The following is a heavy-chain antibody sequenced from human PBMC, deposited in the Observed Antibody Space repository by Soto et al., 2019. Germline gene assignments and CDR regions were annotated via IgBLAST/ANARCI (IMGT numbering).Heavy chain of an antibody. CDR1: GGSFSGYY. D-gene: IGHD3-22*01. CDR3: AREKRLYYYDSSGYYYFDY. J-gene: IGHJ4*02. V-gene: IGHV4-34*01. CDR2: INHSGST. Sequence: SETLSLTCAVYGGSFSGYYWSWIRQPPGKGLEWIGEINHSGSTNYNPSLKSRVTISVDTSKNKFSLKLSSVTAADTAVYYCAREKRLYYYDSSGYYYFDYWCQGTLVTVSS.